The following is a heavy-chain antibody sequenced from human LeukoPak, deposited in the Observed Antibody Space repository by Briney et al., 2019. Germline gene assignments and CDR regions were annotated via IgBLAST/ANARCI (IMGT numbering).Heavy chain of an antibody. V-gene: IGHV1-69*13. Sequence: ASVKVSCKASGGTFSSYAISWVRQAPGQGLEWMGGIIPIFGTAHSAQKFQGRVTITPDESPRTDPIELSGPRSQGTAVYYCARGKSKFGEKKNYYYYMDVWGKGTTVTVSS. CDR2: IIPIFGTA. D-gene: IGHD3-10*01. CDR1: GGTFSSYA. J-gene: IGHJ6*03. CDR3: ARGKSKFGEKKNYYYYMDV.